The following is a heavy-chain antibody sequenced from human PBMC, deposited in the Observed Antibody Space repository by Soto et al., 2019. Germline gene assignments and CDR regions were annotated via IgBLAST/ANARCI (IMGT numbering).Heavy chain of an antibody. J-gene: IGHJ3*02. CDR3: ARSPYSSSPRHDAFDI. CDR1: GYTFTSYA. CDR2: INAGNGNT. D-gene: IGHD6-13*01. V-gene: IGHV1-3*01. Sequence: GASVKVSCKASGYTFTSYAMHWVRQAPGQRLEWMGWINAGNGNTKYSQKFQGRVTITRDTFASTAYMELSSLRSEDTAVYYCARSPYSSSPRHDAFDIWGQGTMVTVSS.